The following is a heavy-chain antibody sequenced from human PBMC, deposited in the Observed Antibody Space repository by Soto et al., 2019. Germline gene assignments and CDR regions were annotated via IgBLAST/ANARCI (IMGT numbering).Heavy chain of an antibody. CDR1: GFSFGTYV. J-gene: IGHJ3*02. CDR2: ISGSGGRV. D-gene: IGHD3-3*01. CDR3: ALPRLYYARRTDDHRDDLDI. Sequence: EVQLLESGGGMVEPRGSLKLSCAASGFSFGTYVMNWVRQAPGKGLEWVAGISGSGGRVYSADSVKGRFTISRDKARNTLVLPMKGLSAEYRAIHYCALPRLYYARRTDDHRDDLDIWDEGIQGTGAS. V-gene: IGHV3-23*01.